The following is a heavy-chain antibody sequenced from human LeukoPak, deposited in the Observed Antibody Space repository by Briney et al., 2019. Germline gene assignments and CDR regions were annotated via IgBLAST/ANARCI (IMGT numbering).Heavy chain of an antibody. V-gene: IGHV4-34*01. CDR2: INHSGST. Sequence: SETLSLTCAVYGGSFSGYYWSWIRQPPGKGLEWIGEINHSGSTNYNPSLKSRVTISVDTSKNQFSLKLSSVTAADTAVYYCAAFIAVVGKDDYWGQGTLVTVSS. CDR1: GGSFSGYY. CDR3: AAFIAVVGKDDY. J-gene: IGHJ4*02. D-gene: IGHD6-19*01.